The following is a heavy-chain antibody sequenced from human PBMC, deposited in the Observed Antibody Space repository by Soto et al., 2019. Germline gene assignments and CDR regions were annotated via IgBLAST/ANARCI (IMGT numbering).Heavy chain of an antibody. CDR1: GYSISSGYH. CDR3: ARQDRVVAEGRWFDP. CDR2: VHYSGNT. Sequence: PSETLSLTCTVSGYSISSGYHWAWIRQPPGKGLEWLGSVHYSGNTYYNPPLKSRLTISVDKSKNQFSLNLSSVTAADTAVYYCARQDRVVAEGRWFDPWGQGTLVTVSS. D-gene: IGHD2-15*01. V-gene: IGHV4-38-2*02. J-gene: IGHJ5*02.